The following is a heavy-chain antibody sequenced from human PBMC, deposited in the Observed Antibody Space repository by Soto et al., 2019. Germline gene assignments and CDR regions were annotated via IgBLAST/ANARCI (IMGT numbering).Heavy chain of an antibody. Sequence: QVQLQESGPGLVKPSGTLSLTCAVSGGSISSSNWWSWVRQPPGKGLQWIGEIYHSGSTNYIPSLKSRVTISADKSRKQFSLKLSSGTAADTAVYYCARRWGEGRVDYWGQGTLVTVSS. V-gene: IGHV4-4*02. CDR2: IYHSGST. CDR3: ARRWGEGRVDY. J-gene: IGHJ4*02. D-gene: IGHD3-10*01. CDR1: GGSISSSNW.